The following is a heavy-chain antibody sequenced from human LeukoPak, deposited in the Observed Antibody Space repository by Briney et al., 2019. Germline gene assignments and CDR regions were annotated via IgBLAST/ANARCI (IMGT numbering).Heavy chain of an antibody. CDR2: ISYDGSNK. J-gene: IGHJ4*02. V-gene: IGHV3-30*18. Sequence: PGGSLRLSCAASGFTFSSYGMHWVRQAPGKGLEWVAVISYDGSNKYYADSVKGRFTISRDNSKNTLYLQMNSLRAEDTAVYYCAKDGGTTVTTFFGYWGQGTLVTVSS. CDR3: AKDGGTTVTTFFGY. CDR1: GFTFSSYG. D-gene: IGHD4-17*01.